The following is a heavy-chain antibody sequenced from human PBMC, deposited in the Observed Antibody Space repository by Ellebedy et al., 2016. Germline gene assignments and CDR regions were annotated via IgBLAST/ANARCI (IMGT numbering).Heavy chain of an antibody. D-gene: IGHD4/OR15-4a*01. CDR3: AKGTMDYFYH. Sequence: GGSLRLSXAGSGFTFTDYALHWVRQAPGKGLEWVSGISWDSAVIGYGGSVKGRVTISKDSAKNYLYLQMNSLRPEDKAFYYCAKGTMDYFYHWGQGTLVTVSS. V-gene: IGHV3-9*01. J-gene: IGHJ4*02. CDR2: ISWDSAVI. CDR1: GFTFTDYA.